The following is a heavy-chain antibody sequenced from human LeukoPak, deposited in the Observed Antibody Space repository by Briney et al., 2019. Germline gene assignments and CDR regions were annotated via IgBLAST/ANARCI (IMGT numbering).Heavy chain of an antibody. D-gene: IGHD3-10*01. J-gene: IGHJ5*02. CDR3: ARELRITMVRGVSWFDP. CDR1: GGSFSGYY. CDR2: INHSGST. Sequence: SETLSLTCAVYGGSFSGYYWSWLRQPPGKGLELIGEINHSGSTNYNPSLKSRVTISVDTSKNQFSLKLSSVTAADRAVYYCARELRITMVRGVSWFDPWGEGTLVTVSS. V-gene: IGHV4-34*01.